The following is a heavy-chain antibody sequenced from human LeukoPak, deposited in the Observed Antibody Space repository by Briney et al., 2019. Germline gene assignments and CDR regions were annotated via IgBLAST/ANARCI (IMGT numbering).Heavy chain of an antibody. J-gene: IGHJ3*02. CDR1: GYTFTSCG. CDR2: ISAYNGNT. D-gene: IGHD3-9*01. V-gene: IGHV1-18*01. CDR3: ARGYDILTGYYSGAFDI. Sequence: ASVKVSCKASGYTFTSCGISWVRQAPGQGLEWMGWISAYNGNTNYAQKLQGRVTMTTDTSTSTAYMELRSLRSDDTAVYYCARGYDILTGYYSGAFDIWGQGTMVTVSS.